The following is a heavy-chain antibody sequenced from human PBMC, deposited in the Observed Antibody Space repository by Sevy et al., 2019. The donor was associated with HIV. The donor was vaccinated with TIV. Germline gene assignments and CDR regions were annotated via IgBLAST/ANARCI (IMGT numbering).Heavy chain of an antibody. D-gene: IGHD3-22*01. CDR2: ISSSGSTI. CDR3: ARGDLYYYDSSGGDDAFDI. J-gene: IGHJ3*02. Sequence: GGFLRLSCAASGFTFSSYEMNWVRQAPGRGLEWVSYISSSGSTIYYADSVKGRFTISRDNAKNSLYLQMNSLRAEDTAVYYCARGDLYYYDSSGGDDAFDIWGQGTMVTVSS. CDR1: GFTFSSYE. V-gene: IGHV3-48*03.